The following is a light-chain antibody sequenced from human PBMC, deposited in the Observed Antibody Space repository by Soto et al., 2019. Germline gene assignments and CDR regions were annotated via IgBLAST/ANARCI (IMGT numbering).Light chain of an antibody. J-gene: IGKJ1*01. CDR2: GAS. V-gene: IGKV1-5*03. CDR3: QQYNSYPWT. Sequence: DIQMTQSPSTLSASVGDRVTITCRASQSVSSWLAWYQQKPGKAPKLLIYGASNLESGVPSRFSGSESGTEFTLTISSLQPDDFATYYCQQYNSYPWTFGQGTKVEIK. CDR1: QSVSSW.